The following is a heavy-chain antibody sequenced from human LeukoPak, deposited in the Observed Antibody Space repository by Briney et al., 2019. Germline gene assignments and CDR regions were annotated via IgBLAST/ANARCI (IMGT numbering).Heavy chain of an antibody. V-gene: IGHV3-21*04. CDR2: ISISSNYI. D-gene: IGHD4-23*01. J-gene: IGHJ4*02. Sequence: GGSLRLSCAASGFTFSRYSMNWVRQAPGKGLEWVSSISISSNYIYYSDSVKGRFTISRDNSKNTLYLQMNSLRAEDTAVYYCAKLALMRTTVEWEDYWGQGTLVTVSS. CDR3: AKLALMRTTVEWEDY. CDR1: GFTFSRYS.